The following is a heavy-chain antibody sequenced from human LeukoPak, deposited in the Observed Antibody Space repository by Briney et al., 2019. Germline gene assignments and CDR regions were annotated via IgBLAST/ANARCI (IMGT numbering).Heavy chain of an antibody. CDR3: ARHGNGYYYYYGMDV. V-gene: IGHV5-51*01. CDR1: GYSFTSYW. J-gene: IGHJ6*02. CDR2: IYPGDSDT. D-gene: IGHD1-26*01. Sequence: GESLKISCKGSGYSFTSYWIGWVRQMPGKGLEWMGIIYPGDSDTRYSPSFQGQVTISADKSISTAYLQWSSLKALDTAMYYCARHGNGYYYYYGMDVWGQGTTVTVSS.